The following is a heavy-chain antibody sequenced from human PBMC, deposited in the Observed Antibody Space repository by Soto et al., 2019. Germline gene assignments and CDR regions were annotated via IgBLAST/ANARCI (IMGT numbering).Heavy chain of an antibody. J-gene: IGHJ4*02. V-gene: IGHV3-30*18. Sequence: GGSLRLSCAASGFTFSSYGMHWVRQAPGKGLEWVAVISYDGSNKYYADSVKGRFTISRDNSKNTLYLQMNSLRAEDTAVYYCAKDSHYYDSSCYEYFDYWGQGTLVTVSS. D-gene: IGHD3-22*01. CDR1: GFTFSSYG. CDR2: ISYDGSNK. CDR3: AKDSHYYDSSCYEYFDY.